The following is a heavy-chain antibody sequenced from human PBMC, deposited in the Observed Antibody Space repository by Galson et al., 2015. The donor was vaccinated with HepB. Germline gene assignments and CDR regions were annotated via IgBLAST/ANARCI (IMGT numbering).Heavy chain of an antibody. CDR3: ARGQFGLLGPGYYYYYGMDV. Sequence: SVKVSCKASGGTFSSYAISWVRQAPGQGLEWMGGIIPIFGTANYAQKFQGRVTITADESTSTAYMELSSLRSEDTAVYYCARGQFGLLGPGYYYYYGMDVWGQGTTVTVSS. D-gene: IGHD3-10*01. V-gene: IGHV1-69*13. CDR2: IIPIFGTA. CDR1: GGTFSSYA. J-gene: IGHJ6*02.